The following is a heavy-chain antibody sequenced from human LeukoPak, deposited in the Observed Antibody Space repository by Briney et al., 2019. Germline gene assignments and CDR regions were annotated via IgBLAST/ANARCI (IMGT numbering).Heavy chain of an antibody. V-gene: IGHV1-69*13. D-gene: IGHD2-15*01. J-gene: IGHJ1*01. CDR3: ARPYCSGGSCYSHFQH. Sequence: GASVKVSCKASGCTFSSYAISWVRQAPGQGLEWMGGIIPIFGTANYAQKFQGRVTITADESTSTAYMELSSLRSEDTAVYYCARPYCSGGSCYSHFQHWGQGTLVTVSS. CDR1: GCTFSSYA. CDR2: IIPIFGTA.